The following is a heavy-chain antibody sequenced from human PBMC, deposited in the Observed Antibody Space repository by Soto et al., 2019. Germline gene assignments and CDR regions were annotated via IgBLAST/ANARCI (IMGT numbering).Heavy chain of an antibody. CDR1: GYTLTELH. Sequence: ASVKVSCKVSGYTLTELHMHWVRQAPGKGLEWMGGFDLEDGQRIYAQRFQDRITMTEDTSTDTAYMELSSLRSDDTAVYYCAKDPADLWNYWGQGTLVTVSS. CDR2: FDLEDGQR. J-gene: IGHJ4*02. D-gene: IGHD2-21*01. CDR3: AKDPADLWNY. V-gene: IGHV1-24*01.